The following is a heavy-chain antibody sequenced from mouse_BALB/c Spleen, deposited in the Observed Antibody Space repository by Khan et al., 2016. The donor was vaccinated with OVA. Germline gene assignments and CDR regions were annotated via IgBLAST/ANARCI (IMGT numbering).Heavy chain of an antibody. Sequence: EVKLEVSGAELVRPGALVKLSCKASGFNIKDYYMHWVKQRPEQGLVWIGRIDPENGDTIYDPKFQGKASITSDTSSNTAYLQLSSLTSEDTAVYYCARDGYSPWFAYWGQGTLVTVSA. D-gene: IGHD2-3*01. V-gene: IGHV14-1*02. J-gene: IGHJ3*01. CDR2: IDPENGDT. CDR1: GFNIKDYY. CDR3: ARDGYSPWFAY.